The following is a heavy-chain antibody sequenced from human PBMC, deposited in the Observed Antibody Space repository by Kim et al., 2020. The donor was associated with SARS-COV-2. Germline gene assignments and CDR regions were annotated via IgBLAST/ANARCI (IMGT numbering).Heavy chain of an antibody. D-gene: IGHD3-10*01. CDR1: GYTFTSYG. V-gene: IGHV1-18*04. Sequence: ASVKVSCKASGYTFTSYGISWVRQAPGQGLEWMGWISAYNGNTNYAQKLQGRVTMTTDTSTSTAYMELRSLRSDDTAVYYCARDGGSGSYPRYYYYYGMDVWGQGTTVTVSS. J-gene: IGHJ6*02. CDR2: ISAYNGNT. CDR3: ARDGGSGSYPRYYYYYGMDV.